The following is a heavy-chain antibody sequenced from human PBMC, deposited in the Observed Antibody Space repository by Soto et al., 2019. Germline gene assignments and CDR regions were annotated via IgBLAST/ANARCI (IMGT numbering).Heavy chain of an antibody. CDR3: ARHARKYHDAFDI. J-gene: IGHJ3*02. D-gene: IGHD2-2*01. Sequence: SETLSLTCTVSGGSISSSSYYWGWIRQPPGKGLEWIGSIYYSGSTYYNPSLKSRVTISVDTSKNQFSLKLSSVTAADTAVYYCARHARKYHDAFDIWGQGTMVTVSS. CDR1: GGSISSSSYY. CDR2: IYYSGST. V-gene: IGHV4-39*01.